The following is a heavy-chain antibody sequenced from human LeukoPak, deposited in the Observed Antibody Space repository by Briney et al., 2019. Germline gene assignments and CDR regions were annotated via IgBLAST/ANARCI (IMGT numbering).Heavy chain of an antibody. Sequence: SETLSLTCSVSGYSISSGYYWGWIRQPPGKGLEWIGSIYHSGSTYYNPSLKSRVTISVDTSKNQFSLKLYSVTAADTAVYYCARREGELRYFDWLTPRDWGQGTLVTVSS. J-gene: IGHJ4*02. V-gene: IGHV4-38-2*01. D-gene: IGHD3-9*01. CDR1: GYSISSGYY. CDR3: ARREGELRYFDWLTPRD. CDR2: IYHSGST.